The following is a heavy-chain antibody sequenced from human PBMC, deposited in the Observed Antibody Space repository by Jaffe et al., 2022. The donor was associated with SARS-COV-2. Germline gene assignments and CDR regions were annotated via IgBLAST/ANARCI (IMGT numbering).Heavy chain of an antibody. J-gene: IGHJ3*02. Sequence: EVQLLESGGGLVQPGGSLRLSCAASGFTFSSYAMSWVRQAPGKGLEWVSAISGSGGSTYYADSVKGRFTISRDNSKNTLYLQMNSLRAEDTAVYYCAKSYYDSSGYYSTWGGHAFDIWGQGTMVTVSS. V-gene: IGHV3-23*01. CDR2: ISGSGGST. D-gene: IGHD3-22*01. CDR1: GFTFSSYA. CDR3: AKSYYDSSGYYSTWGGHAFDI.